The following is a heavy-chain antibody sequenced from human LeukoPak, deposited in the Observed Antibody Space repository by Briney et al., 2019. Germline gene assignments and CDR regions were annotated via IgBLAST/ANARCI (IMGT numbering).Heavy chain of an antibody. CDR2: ISSGTTTI. CDR1: GFTFSSYS. J-gene: IGHJ4*02. Sequence: GGSLRLSCAASGFTFSSYSMNWVRQAPGKGLEWVSYISSGTTTIYYADSVKGRFTISRDNARNSLYLQMNSLRAEDTAVYYCARRYCSSTSCTLDYWGQGTLVTVSS. CDR3: ARRYCSSTSCTLDY. V-gene: IGHV3-48*04. D-gene: IGHD2-2*01.